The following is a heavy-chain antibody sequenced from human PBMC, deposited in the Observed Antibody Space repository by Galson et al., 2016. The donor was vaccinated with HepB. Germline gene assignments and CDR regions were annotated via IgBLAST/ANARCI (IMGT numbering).Heavy chain of an antibody. V-gene: IGHV1-3*01. J-gene: IGHJ4*02. CDR1: GYTFTNYV. D-gene: IGHD3-10*01. CDR3: ARDRGRGLWVATPGYYFDY. Sequence: SVKVSCKASGYTFTNYVMHWVRQAPGQRLEWMGWINAGNDNTKYSQKFQGRVTITRDTSASTAYMELSSLRSEDTAVYYCARDRGRGLWVATPGYYFDYWGQGTLVTVSS. CDR2: INAGNDNT.